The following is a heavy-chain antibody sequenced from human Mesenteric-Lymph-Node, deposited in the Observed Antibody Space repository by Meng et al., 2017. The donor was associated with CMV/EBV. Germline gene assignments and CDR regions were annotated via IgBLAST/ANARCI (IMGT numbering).Heavy chain of an antibody. CDR3: ARGQEQWLVRGPRSRQWFFV. V-gene: IGHV1-2*02. D-gene: IGHD6-19*01. Sequence: ASVKVSCKASGYTFTGYYMHWVRQAPGQGLEWMGWINPNSGGTNYAQKFQGRVTMTRDTSISTAYMELSRLRSDDTAVYYCARGQEQWLVRGPRSRQWFFVWGQGTLVTVSS. CDR2: INPNSGGT. CDR1: GYTFTGYY. J-gene: IGHJ4*02.